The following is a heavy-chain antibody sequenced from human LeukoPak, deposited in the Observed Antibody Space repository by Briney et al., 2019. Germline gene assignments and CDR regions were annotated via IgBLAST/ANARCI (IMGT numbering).Heavy chain of an antibody. D-gene: IGHD1-26*01. CDR2: ISSNGGST. V-gene: IGHV3-64*04. J-gene: IGHJ4*02. CDR1: GNYW. Sequence: PGGSLRLSCAASGNYWMHWVRQAPGKGLEYVSAISSNGGSTYYADSVKGRFTISRDNSKNTLYLQMNSLRAEDTAVYYCAKEGGSYPSYYFDYWGQGTLVTVSS. CDR3: AKEGGSYPSYYFDY.